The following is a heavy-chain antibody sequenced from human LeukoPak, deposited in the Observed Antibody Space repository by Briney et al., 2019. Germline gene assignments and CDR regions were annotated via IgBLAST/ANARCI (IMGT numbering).Heavy chain of an antibody. CDR1: GFTFSSYE. D-gene: IGHD3-10*02. V-gene: IGHV3-48*03. Sequence: GVLRLSCAASGFTFSSYEMSWVRQAPGKGLEWVSYISSSGSTIYYADSVKGRFTISRDNAKNSLYLQMNSLRAEDTAVYYCAELGITMIGGVWGKGTTVTISS. J-gene: IGHJ6*04. CDR3: AELGITMIGGV. CDR2: ISSSGSTI.